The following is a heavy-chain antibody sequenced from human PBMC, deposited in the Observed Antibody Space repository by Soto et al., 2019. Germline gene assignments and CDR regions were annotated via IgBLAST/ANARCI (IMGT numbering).Heavy chain of an antibody. Sequence: SETLSLTCTVSGGSISSSSYYWGWIRQPPGKGLEWIGSIYYSGSTYYNPSLKSRVTISVDTSKNQFSLKPSSVTAADMAVYYCARHDSYYYGMDVWGQGTTVTVSS. CDR2: IYYSGST. CDR3: ARHDSYYYGMDV. J-gene: IGHJ6*02. CDR1: GGSISSSSYY. V-gene: IGHV4-39*01. D-gene: IGHD3-22*01.